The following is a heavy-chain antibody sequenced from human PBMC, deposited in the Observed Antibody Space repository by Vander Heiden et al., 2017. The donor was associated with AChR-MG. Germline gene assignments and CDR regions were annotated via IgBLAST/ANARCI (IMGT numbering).Heavy chain of an antibody. CDR3: AREGPYYYYGRDV. CDR2: IISSSSYI. J-gene: IGHJ6*02. Sequence: EVQLVESGGGLVKPGGSLRLSCAASGFTFSSYSMNWVRQAPGKWLEWVSSIISSSSYIYYADSVKGRFTISGDNAKNSLYLQMNSLRAEDTAVYYCAREGPYYYYGRDVWGQGTTVTVSS. V-gene: IGHV3-21*01. CDR1: GFTFSSYS.